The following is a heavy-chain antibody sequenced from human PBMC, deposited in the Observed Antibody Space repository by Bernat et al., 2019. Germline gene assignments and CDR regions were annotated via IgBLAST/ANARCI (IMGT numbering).Heavy chain of an antibody. J-gene: IGHJ5*02. V-gene: IGHV1-46*03. Sequence: QVQLVQSGAEVKKPGASVKVSCKASGYTFTSYYMHWVRQAPGQGLEWMGIINPSGGSTSYAQKFQGRVTMTRDTSTSTVYMELSSLRSEDTAVYYCARDVGTKWLRTLGGVSFDPWGQGTLVTVSS. D-gene: IGHD5-12*01. CDR2: INPSGGST. CDR3: ARDVGTKWLRTLGGVSFDP. CDR1: GYTFTSYY.